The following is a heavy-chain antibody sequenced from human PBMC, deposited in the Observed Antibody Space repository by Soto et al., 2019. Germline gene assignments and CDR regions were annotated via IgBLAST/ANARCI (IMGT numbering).Heavy chain of an antibody. CDR1: GFTVSSNY. Sequence: GGSLRLSCAASGFTVSSNYMSWVRQAPGKGLEWVSVIYSGGSTYYADSVKGRFTISRDNSKNTLYLQMNSLRAEDTAVYYCARDSVLWFGEKGAFDIWGQGTMVTVSS. D-gene: IGHD3-10*01. V-gene: IGHV3-66*01. J-gene: IGHJ3*02. CDR3: ARDSVLWFGEKGAFDI. CDR2: IYSGGST.